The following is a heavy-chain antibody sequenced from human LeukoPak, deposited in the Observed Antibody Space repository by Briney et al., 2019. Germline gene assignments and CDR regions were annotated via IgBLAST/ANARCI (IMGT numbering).Heavy chain of an antibody. D-gene: IGHD2-15*01. Sequence: EASVEVSCKVSGYTLTELSMHWVRQAPGKGLEWMGGFDPEDGETIYAQKFQGRVTMTGDTSTDTAYMELSSLRSEDTAVYYCATDRPVVVAATPSLDAFDIWGQGTMVTVSS. CDR1: GYTLTELS. V-gene: IGHV1-24*01. CDR2: FDPEDGET. J-gene: IGHJ3*02. CDR3: ATDRPVVVAATPSLDAFDI.